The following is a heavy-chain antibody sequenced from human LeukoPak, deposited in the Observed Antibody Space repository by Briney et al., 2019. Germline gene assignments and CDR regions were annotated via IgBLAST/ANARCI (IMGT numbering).Heavy chain of an antibody. CDR1: GGSFSGHY. V-gene: IGHV4-34*01. D-gene: IGHD2-2*01. J-gene: IGHJ4*02. CDR2: INHRENT. CDR3: ARTYCTSTSCYAPFDY. Sequence: SETLSLTCAVYGGSFSGHYWSWIRQPPGQALEWIGEINHRENTNYTPSLKSRVTISLDTSKNQFSLKMTSLTAADTAVYYCARTYCTSTSCYAPFDYWGQGTLVAVSS.